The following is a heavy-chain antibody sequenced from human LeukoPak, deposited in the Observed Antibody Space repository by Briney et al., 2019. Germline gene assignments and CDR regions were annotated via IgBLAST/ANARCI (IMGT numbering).Heavy chain of an antibody. CDR2: ISSSSGYI. CDR3: TRSYPMDV. J-gene: IGHJ6*03. CDR1: GFTFSSYW. V-gene: IGHV3-21*01. D-gene: IGHD3-10*01. Sequence: PGGSLRLSCAASGFTFSSYWMSWVRQAPGKGLEWVSSISSSSGYIYYADSVKGRFTISRDNAKNSLYLQMNSLRAEDTAVYYCTRSYPMDVWGKGTTVTISS.